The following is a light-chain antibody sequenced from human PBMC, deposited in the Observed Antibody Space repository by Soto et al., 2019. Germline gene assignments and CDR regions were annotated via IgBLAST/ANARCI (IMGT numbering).Light chain of an antibody. CDR2: VVS. CDR1: SSDIGAYNY. J-gene: IGLJ1*01. Sequence: QSALTQPASVSGSPGQSITISCSGTSSDIGAYNYVSWYQQHPGKAPKLIIYVVSNRPSGISNRFSGSKSGNTASLTISGLQAEDEADYYCDSYTSGNSRVFGTGTKVTVL. CDR3: DSYTSGNSRV. V-gene: IGLV2-14*01.